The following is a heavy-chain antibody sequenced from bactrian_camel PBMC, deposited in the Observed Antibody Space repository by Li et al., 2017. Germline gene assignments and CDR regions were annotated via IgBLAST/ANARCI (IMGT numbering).Heavy chain of an antibody. CDR3: AADPSRWRCQGLDLGLRSTY. J-gene: IGHJ4*01. D-gene: IGHD1*01. CDR1: GNIPTPHC. CDR2: IESDGRT. V-gene: IGHV3S53*01. Sequence: HVQLVESGGGSVQAGGSLRLSCTISGNIPTPHCMAWSRQAPGKEREGVAAIESDGRTSYAASVQGRFTISKDNAKKSLYLQMNSLKPEDTAMYYCAADPSRWRCQGLDLGLRSTYWGQGTQVTV.